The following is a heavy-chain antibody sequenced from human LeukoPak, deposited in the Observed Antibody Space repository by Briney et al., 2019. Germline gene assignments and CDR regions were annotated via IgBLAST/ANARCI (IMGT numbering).Heavy chain of an antibody. CDR2: ISSNGGST. CDR3: AKSPDIVVVPAATAYFDY. D-gene: IGHD2-2*01. J-gene: IGHJ4*02. Sequence: GGSLRLSCAASGFTFSSYAMHWVRQAPGKGLEYVSAISSNGGSTYYANSVKGRFTISRDNSKNTLYLQMNSLRAEDTAVYYCAKSPDIVVVPAATAYFDYWGQGTLVTVSS. V-gene: IGHV3-64*01. CDR1: GFTFSSYA.